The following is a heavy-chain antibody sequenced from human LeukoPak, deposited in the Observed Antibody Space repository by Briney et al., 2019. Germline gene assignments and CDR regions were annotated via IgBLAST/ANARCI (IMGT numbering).Heavy chain of an antibody. J-gene: IGHJ4*02. D-gene: IGHD5-24*01. CDR3: ARVKREMATIGDFDY. Sequence: ASVKVSCKASGYTFIDYYMHWVRQAPGQGLEWMGWINPNSGGTNYAQKFQGRVTMTRDTSISTAYMELSRLRSDDTAVYYCARVKREMATIGDFDYWGQGTLVTVSS. CDR2: INPNSGGT. CDR1: GYTFIDYY. V-gene: IGHV1-2*02.